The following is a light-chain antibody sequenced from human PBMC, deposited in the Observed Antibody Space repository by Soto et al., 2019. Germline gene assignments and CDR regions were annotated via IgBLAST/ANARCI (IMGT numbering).Light chain of an antibody. Sequence: EIQLTQSPSSLSASIGDSVTITCRASADIRSWLGWYQQKPGEAPKLLIFAASSLQSGVPSRFSGSGSGTHFTLTITSLQHEDFATYYCQQANNFPPWTCGQGTKVEVK. CDR2: AAS. CDR1: ADIRSW. CDR3: QQANNFPPWT. J-gene: IGKJ1*01. V-gene: IGKV1-12*01.